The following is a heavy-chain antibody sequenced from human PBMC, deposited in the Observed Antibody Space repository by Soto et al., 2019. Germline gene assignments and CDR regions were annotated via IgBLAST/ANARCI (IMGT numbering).Heavy chain of an antibody. CDR3: TTGIYYDILTGYHNVAY. CDR1: GFNLSHPW. Sequence: KSGGSLRLSCVASGFNLSHPWMTWVRQAAGKGLEWVGRIKSKTDGGTADYAAPVKGRATISRDDSKNTVHLQMNSLKTGDTAVYYCTTGIYYDILTGYHNVAYWGQGALVTVSS. CDR2: IKSKTDGGTA. D-gene: IGHD3-9*01. J-gene: IGHJ4*02. V-gene: IGHV3-15*01.